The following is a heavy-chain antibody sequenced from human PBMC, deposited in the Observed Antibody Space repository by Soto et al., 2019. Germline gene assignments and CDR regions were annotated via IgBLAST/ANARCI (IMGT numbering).Heavy chain of an antibody. V-gene: IGHV4-4*07. CDR1: CASISGFY. Sequence: SETLSLTCTGSCASISGFYWSWIRKSAGKGLEWIGRIYATGTTDYNPSLKSRVMMSVDTSKKQFSLKLRSVTAADTAVYYCVRDGTKTLRDWFDPWGQGISVTVSS. D-gene: IGHD1-1*01. J-gene: IGHJ5*02. CDR2: IYATGTT. CDR3: VRDGTKTLRDWFDP.